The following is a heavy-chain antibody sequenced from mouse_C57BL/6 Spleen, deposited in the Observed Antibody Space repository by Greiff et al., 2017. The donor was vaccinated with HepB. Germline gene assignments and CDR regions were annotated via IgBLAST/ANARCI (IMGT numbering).Heavy chain of an antibody. J-gene: IGHJ1*03. D-gene: IGHD4-1*01. V-gene: IGHV5-9-1*02. CDR3: TRGVTGTRYFDV. Sequence: EVKLVESGEGLVKPGGSLKLSCAASGFTFSSYALSWVRQTPEKRLEWVAYISSGGDYIYYADTVKGRFTISRDNARNTLYLQMSSLKSEDTAMYYCTRGVTGTRYFDVWGTGTTVTVSS. CDR2: ISSGGDYI. CDR1: GFTFSSYA.